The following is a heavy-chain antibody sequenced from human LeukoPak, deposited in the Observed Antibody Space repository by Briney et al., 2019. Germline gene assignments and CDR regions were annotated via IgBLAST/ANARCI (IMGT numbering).Heavy chain of an antibody. Sequence: SVKVSCKASGGTFSSYAISWVRQAPGQGLEWMGRIIPILCIANYAQKFQGRVTITADKSTHTAYMELSSLRSEDTAVYYCASGTAYYYDSSGYHYWGQGTLVTVSS. D-gene: IGHD3-22*01. J-gene: IGHJ4*02. CDR2: IIPILCIA. CDR3: ASGTAYYYDSSGYHY. CDR1: GGTFSSYA. V-gene: IGHV1-69*04.